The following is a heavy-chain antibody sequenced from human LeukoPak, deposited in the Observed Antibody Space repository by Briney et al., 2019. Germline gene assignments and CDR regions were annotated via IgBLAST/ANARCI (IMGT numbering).Heavy chain of an antibody. CDR1: GFTFSSYS. D-gene: IGHD3-10*01. Sequence: PGGSLRLSCAASGFTFSSYSMNWVRQAPGKGLEWVSSISSSSSYIYYADSVKGRFTISRDNAKNSLYLQMNSLRAEDTAVYYCAPVRWGVYNFDYWGQGTLVTVSS. CDR3: APVRWGVYNFDY. CDR2: ISSSSSYI. J-gene: IGHJ4*02. V-gene: IGHV3-21*01.